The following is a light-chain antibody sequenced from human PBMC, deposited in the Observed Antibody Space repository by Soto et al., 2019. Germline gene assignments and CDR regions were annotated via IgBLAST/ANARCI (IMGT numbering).Light chain of an antibody. V-gene: IGKV3-11*01. CDR2: DAS. Sequence: EIVLTQSPATLSLSPGERATLSCRASQSVSSYLAWYQHKPGQSPRLLIYDASNRATGIPARFSGSGSGTEFTLTISSLQSEDFAVYYCQQYNNWPRTFGQGTKVEI. CDR3: QQYNNWPRT. CDR1: QSVSSY. J-gene: IGKJ1*01.